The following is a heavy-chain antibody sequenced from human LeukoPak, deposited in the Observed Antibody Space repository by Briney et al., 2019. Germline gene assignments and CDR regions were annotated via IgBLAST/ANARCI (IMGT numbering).Heavy chain of an antibody. D-gene: IGHD3-22*01. Sequence: SETLSLTCTVSGGSISSYYWSWIRQPPGKGLEWIGYIYYSGSTYYNPSLKGRVTISVDTSKNQFSLKLSSVTAADTAVYYCARWGWYYYDSSGYYVAFHMDVWGKGTTVTVSS. CDR2: IYYSGST. J-gene: IGHJ6*04. CDR1: GGSISSYY. V-gene: IGHV4-59*04. CDR3: ARWGWYYYDSSGYYVAFHMDV.